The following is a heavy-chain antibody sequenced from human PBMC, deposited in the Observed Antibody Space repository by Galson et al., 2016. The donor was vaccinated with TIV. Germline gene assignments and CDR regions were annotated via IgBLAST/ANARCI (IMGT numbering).Heavy chain of an antibody. CDR1: GFTFSSYS. D-gene: IGHD2-21*01. Sequence: SLRLSCAASGFTFSSYSMNWVRQAPGKGLEWVSYISSSSSTIYYADSVKGRFTISRDNAKNSLYLQMNSLRAEDTAVYYCARERRHCGDNCYLSYYFGMDVWGQGTTVTVSS. CDR3: ARERRHCGDNCYLSYYFGMDV. J-gene: IGHJ6*02. V-gene: IGHV3-48*01. CDR2: ISSSSSTI.